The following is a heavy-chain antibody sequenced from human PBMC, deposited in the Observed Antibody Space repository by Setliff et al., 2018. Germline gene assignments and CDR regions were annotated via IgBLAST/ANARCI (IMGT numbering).Heavy chain of an antibody. CDR2: ISGNGITI. D-gene: IGHD1-7*01. CDR1: GFSFSDYY. J-gene: IGHJ4*02. Sequence: PGGSLRLSCAASGFSFSDYYMSWVRQAPGKGLEWISKISGNGITIYYADSVRGRFTISRDNAKNSLYLQMNSLRAEDTAIYYCAKPRVELRWGFESWGQGTLVTVSS. V-gene: IGHV3-11*01. CDR3: AKPRVELRWGFES.